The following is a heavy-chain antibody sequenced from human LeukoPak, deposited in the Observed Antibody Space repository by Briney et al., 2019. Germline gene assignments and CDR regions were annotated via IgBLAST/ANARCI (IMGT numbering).Heavy chain of an antibody. V-gene: IGHV3-43D*03. D-gene: IGHD6-13*01. CDR1: GFTFDDYG. CDR3: AKPSIASSGTGQNFFDY. CDR2: ISWNGGST. J-gene: IGHJ4*02. Sequence: PGGSLRLSCAASGFTFDDYGMSWVRQAPGKGLEWVSLISWNGGSTYYADSVKGRFTISRDNSKNTLYLQMSSLRPEDTALYYCAKPSIASSGTGQNFFDYWGQGTLVTVSS.